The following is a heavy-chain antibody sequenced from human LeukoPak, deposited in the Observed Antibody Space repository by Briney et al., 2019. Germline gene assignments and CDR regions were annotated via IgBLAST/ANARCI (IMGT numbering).Heavy chain of an antibody. D-gene: IGHD6-13*01. J-gene: IGHJ4*02. CDR3: ARSIAHSSSWSFGY. CDR2: ISSSSSYI. V-gene: IGHV3-21*01. CDR1: GLTFSSYS. Sequence: GGSLRLSCAASGLTFSSYSMNWVRQAPGKGLEWVSSISSSSSYIYYADSVKGRFTTSRDNAKNSLYLQMNSLRAEDTAVYYCARSIAHSSSWSFGYWGQGTLVTVSS.